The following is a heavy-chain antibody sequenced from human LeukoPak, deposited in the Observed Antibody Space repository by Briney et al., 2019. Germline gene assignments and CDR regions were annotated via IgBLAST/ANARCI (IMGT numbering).Heavy chain of an antibody. J-gene: IGHJ6*03. V-gene: IGHV1-8*03. CDR1: GYTFTSYD. CDR3: ARVAAAAGTRGYYYYYYMDV. Sequence: GASVKVSCKASGYTFTSYDINWVRQATGQGLEWMGWMNPNSGNTGYAQKFQGRVTITRNTSISTAYMELSSLRSEDTAVYYCARVAAAAGTRGYYYYYYMDVWGKGTTVTVSS. D-gene: IGHD6-13*01. CDR2: MNPNSGNT.